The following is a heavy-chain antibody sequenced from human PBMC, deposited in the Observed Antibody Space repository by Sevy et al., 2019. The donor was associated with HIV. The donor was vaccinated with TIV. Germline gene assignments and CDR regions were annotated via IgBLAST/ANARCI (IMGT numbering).Heavy chain of an antibody. J-gene: IGHJ4*02. CDR3: AKDSVDFWSGFYFDY. Sequence: GGSLRLSCAASGFTFSSYGMHWVRQAPGKGLEWVAVISYDGSNKYYADSVKGRFTISRDNSRNTLYLQMNSLRAEDKAVYYCAKDSVDFWSGFYFDYWGQGTLVTVSS. CDR2: ISYDGSNK. CDR1: GFTFSSYG. V-gene: IGHV3-30*18. D-gene: IGHD3-3*01.